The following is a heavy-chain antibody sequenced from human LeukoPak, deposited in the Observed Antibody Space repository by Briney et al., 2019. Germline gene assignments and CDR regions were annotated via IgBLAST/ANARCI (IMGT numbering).Heavy chain of an antibody. J-gene: IGHJ4*02. CDR1: GGSISSSSYY. V-gene: IGHV4-39*01. CDR3: ASHVEEVTRVNSVDY. CDR2: IYYSGST. Sequence: SETLSLTCTVSGGSISSSSYYWGWIRQPPGKGLEWIGSIYYSGSTYYNPSLKSRVTISVDTSKNQFSLKLSSVTAADTAVYYCASHVEEVTRVNSVDYWGQGTLVTVSS. D-gene: IGHD2-15*01.